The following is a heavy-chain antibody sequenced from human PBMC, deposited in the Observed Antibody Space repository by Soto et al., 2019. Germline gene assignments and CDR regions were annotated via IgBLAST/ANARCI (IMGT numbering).Heavy chain of an antibody. V-gene: IGHV5-51*01. Sequence: GESLKISCKASGYSFTNYWIGWVRQMPGRGLEWKGIIYPGDSDTRYSPSFRGQVTISADKSISTAYLQWSSLKASDTAMYYCARHIAATAPDFWGQGALVIISS. CDR3: ARHIAATAPDF. CDR2: IYPGDSDT. J-gene: IGHJ4*02. CDR1: GYSFTNYW. D-gene: IGHD6-13*01.